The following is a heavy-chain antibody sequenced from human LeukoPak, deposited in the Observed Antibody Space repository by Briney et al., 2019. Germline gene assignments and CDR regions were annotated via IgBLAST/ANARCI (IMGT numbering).Heavy chain of an antibody. D-gene: IGHD2-15*01. CDR1: GGSISSSSYY. Sequence: SETLSLTCTVSGGSISSSSYYWSWIRQPPGKGLEWIGYIYYSGSTNYNPSLKSRVTISVDTSKNQFSLKLSSVTAADTAVYYCARDSWDENYFDYWGQGTLVTVSS. V-gene: IGHV4-61*01. J-gene: IGHJ4*02. CDR2: IYYSGST. CDR3: ARDSWDENYFDY.